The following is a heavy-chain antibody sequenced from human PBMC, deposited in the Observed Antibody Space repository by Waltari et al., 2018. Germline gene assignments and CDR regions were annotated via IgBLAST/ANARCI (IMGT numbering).Heavy chain of an antibody. D-gene: IGHD3-9*01. V-gene: IGHV4-34*01. Sequence: QVQLQQWGAGLLKPSETLSLTCAVYGGSFSGYYWSWIRQPPGKGLEWIGEINHSGSTNYNPSLKSRVTISVDTSKNQFSLKLSSVTAADTAVYYCARFFTRRYFDWLRYYYGMDVWGQGTTVTVSS. J-gene: IGHJ6*02. CDR3: ARFFTRRYFDWLRYYYGMDV. CDR2: INHSGST. CDR1: GGSFSGYY.